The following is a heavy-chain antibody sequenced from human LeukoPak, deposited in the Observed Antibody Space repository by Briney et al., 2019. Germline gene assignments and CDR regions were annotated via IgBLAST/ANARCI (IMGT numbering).Heavy chain of an antibody. CDR1: GYTFTDYY. CDR2: INPNSGAT. V-gene: IGHV1-2*02. J-gene: IGHJ4*02. D-gene: IGHD5-12*01. CDR3: ASVYSAYDLAQLDY. Sequence: ASVKVSCKASGYTFTDYYVHWVRQAPGQGLEWMGWINPNSGATNYAQTFQGRVTITTVTSFSTAYMELRSLRSDDTAVYYCASVYSAYDLAQLDYWGQGTLVTVSP.